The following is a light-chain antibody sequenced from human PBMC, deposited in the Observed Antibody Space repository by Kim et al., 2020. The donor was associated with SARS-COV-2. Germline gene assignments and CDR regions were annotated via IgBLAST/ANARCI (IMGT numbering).Light chain of an antibody. CDR3: QSYDSSLSTRV. J-gene: IGLJ3*02. CDR2: GNT. V-gene: IGLV1-40*01. Sequence: QRVNMSCTGSRSNSGAGYDVHWYQQLPGTAPKLLIYGNTNRPSGVPDRFSGSKSGTSASLAITGLQAEDEADYYCQSYDSSLSTRVFGGGTQLTVL. CDR1: RSNSGAGYD.